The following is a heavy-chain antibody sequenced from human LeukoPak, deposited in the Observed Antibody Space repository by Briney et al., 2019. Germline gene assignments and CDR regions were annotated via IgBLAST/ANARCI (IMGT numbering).Heavy chain of an antibody. CDR2: ISNDGTRK. CDR1: RFPFSSYG. CDR3: AKDLTELTLALNC. V-gene: IGHV3-33*05. D-gene: IGHD3-9*01. J-gene: IGHJ4*02. Sequence: PGGSLRLSRAASRFPFSSYGMSWVREAPGKGLEWMAVISNDGTRKYYADSVKRRFTIYRDNSKNTLYLQMNSLRVEDMGVYYCAKDLTELTLALNCWGQGTLVTVSS.